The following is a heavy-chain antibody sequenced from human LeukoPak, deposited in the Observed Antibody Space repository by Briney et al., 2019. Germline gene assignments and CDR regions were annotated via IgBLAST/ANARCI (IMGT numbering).Heavy chain of an antibody. CDR1: GFTFSSYA. J-gene: IGHJ4*02. V-gene: IGHV3-23*01. Sequence: AGSLRLSCAASGFTFSSYAMSWVRQAPGQWLERDSPISGSGGSTYYADSVKGWFTISRDNSKNTLYLQMNSLRAEDTAVYYCAKVEARYSSSWYWGYFDYWGQGTLVTVSS. D-gene: IGHD6-13*01. CDR2: ISGSGGST. CDR3: AKVEARYSSSWYWGYFDY.